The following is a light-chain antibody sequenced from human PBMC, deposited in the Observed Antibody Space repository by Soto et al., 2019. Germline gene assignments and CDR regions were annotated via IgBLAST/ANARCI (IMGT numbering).Light chain of an antibody. Sequence: EIVLTQSPGTLSLSPGERATLSCRASQSVSSSYLAWFQQKPGQAPRLLIYGASSSASGIPDRFSGSGSGTDFTLTIIRLEPEDFAVFYCQQYASSPHSFGQGTKLEIK. V-gene: IGKV3-20*01. CDR1: QSVSSSY. CDR2: GAS. J-gene: IGKJ2*01. CDR3: QQYASSPHS.